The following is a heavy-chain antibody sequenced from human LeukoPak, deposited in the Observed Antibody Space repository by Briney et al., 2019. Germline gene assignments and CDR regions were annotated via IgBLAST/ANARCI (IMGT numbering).Heavy chain of an antibody. J-gene: IGHJ6*04. D-gene: IGHD3-10*01. CDR1: GGAISTAGYY. CDR3: ARDQSGSGSYTDDYYAMDV. CDR2: IYYSRNT. V-gene: IGHV4-31*03. Sequence: SETLSLTCSVSGGAISTAGYYWSWIRQHPGKGLEWIGYIYYSRNTYYNPSLKSRVTISVDTSKNQFSLKLSSVTAADTAIYYCARDQSGSGSYTDDYYAMDVWGKGTTVTVSS.